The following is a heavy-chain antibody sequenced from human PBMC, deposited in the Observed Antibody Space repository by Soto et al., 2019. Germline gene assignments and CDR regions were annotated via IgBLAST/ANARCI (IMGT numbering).Heavy chain of an antibody. D-gene: IGHD1-26*01. CDR1: GFAFNSYG. CDR3: ARTRSAWSDFHYYSLDV. V-gene: IGHV3-30*03. J-gene: IGHJ6*02. CDR2: ISYDSTKT. Sequence: GGSLRLSCAASGFAFNSYGMHWVRQGPGNGLEWVAFISYDSTKTYYADYVKGRFTISRDNSNSALYVQMNSLTGEYTAVYYCARTRSAWSDFHYYSLDVWGQGTTVTVSS.